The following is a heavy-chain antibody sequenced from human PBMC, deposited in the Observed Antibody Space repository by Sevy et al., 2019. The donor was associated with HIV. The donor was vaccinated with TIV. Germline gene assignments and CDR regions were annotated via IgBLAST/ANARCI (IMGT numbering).Heavy chain of an antibody. J-gene: IGHJ4*02. CDR2: ISYDGSNK. CDR1: GFTFSSYA. D-gene: IGHD3-22*01. CDR3: ARAGDYDSSGYYPYYFDY. V-gene: IGHV3-30*04. Sequence: GGSLRLSCAASGFTFSSYAMHWVRQAPGKGLEWVAVISYDGSNKYYADSVKGRFTISRDNSKNTVYLQMNSLRAEDTAVYYCARAGDYDSSGYYPYYFDYWGQGTLVTVSS.